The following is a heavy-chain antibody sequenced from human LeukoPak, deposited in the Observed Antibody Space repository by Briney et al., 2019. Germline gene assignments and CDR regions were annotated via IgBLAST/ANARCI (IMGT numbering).Heavy chain of an antibody. CDR1: GFPVSGHY. Sequence: GGSLRLSCAASGFPVSGHYMIWVRQAPGKGLEWVSVIYSGGTTYYADSVEGRFTISRDDSKNTLYLQMNSLRAEDTAVYYCARMLISSGYYVDSWGQGTLVTVSS. CDR2: IYSGGTT. CDR3: ARMLISSGYYVDS. V-gene: IGHV3-53*01. J-gene: IGHJ4*02. D-gene: IGHD3-22*01.